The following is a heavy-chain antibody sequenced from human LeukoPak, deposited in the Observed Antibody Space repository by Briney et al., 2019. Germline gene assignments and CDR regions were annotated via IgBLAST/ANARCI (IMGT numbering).Heavy chain of an antibody. Sequence: GGSLRLSCAASGFTVSSNYRSWVRQAPGKGLEWVSVIYSGGSTYYADSVKGRFTISRDNSKNTLYLQMNSLRAEDTAVYYCAKNDILTGYYPTFDYWGQGTLVTVSS. J-gene: IGHJ4*02. CDR3: AKNDILTGYYPTFDY. CDR2: IYSGGST. D-gene: IGHD3-9*01. V-gene: IGHV3-66*01. CDR1: GFTVSSNY.